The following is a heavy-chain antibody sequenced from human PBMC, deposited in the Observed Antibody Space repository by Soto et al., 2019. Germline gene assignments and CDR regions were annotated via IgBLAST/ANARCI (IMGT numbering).Heavy chain of an antibody. J-gene: IGHJ4*02. CDR3: TKGRSTSCFAPVGY. Sequence: EVQLVESGGGLVQPGRSLRLSCAASGFIFDDYAMHWVRQAPGKGLEWVSSISWNSGTIVYADSVKGRFTISRDNAKNSLYLQMTTRRTVDTAFYCCTKGRSTSCFAPVGYWGQGTLVTVSS. V-gene: IGHV3-9*01. CDR1: GFIFDDYA. CDR2: ISWNSGTI. D-gene: IGHD2-2*01.